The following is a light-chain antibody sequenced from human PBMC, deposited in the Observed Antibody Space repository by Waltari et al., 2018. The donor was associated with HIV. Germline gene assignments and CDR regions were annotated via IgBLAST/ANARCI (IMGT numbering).Light chain of an antibody. J-gene: IGKJ2*01. CDR2: GAS. V-gene: IGKV3-20*01. Sequence: EIVLTQSPGTLSLSPGERATLSCRASQSVSSSYLAWYQQKPGQAPRLLIYGASSRATGIPDRFSGSGSGTDFTLTISRLEPEDVAVYYCQQYGSSTPITFGQGTKLEIK. CDR3: QQYGSSTPIT. CDR1: QSVSSSY.